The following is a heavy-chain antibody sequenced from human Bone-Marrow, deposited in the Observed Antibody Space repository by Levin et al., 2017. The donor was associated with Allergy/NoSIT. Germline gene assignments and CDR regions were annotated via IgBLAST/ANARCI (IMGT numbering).Heavy chain of an antibody. CDR2: INHSGVT. D-gene: IGHD1/OR15-1a*01. CDR3: ARGGTRTVSDY. J-gene: IGHJ4*02. V-gene: IGHV4-34*01. CDR1: GESFTGYF. Sequence: PSETLSLTCAVYGESFTGYFWSWIRQPPGRGLEWIGEINHSGVTNYNLSFRSRVTMFVDTSKREFSLNLRSVTAADTAVYYCARGGTRTVSDYWGQGTLVIVSS.